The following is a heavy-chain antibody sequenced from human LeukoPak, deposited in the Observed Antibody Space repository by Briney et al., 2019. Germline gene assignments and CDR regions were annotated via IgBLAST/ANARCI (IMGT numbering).Heavy chain of an antibody. V-gene: IGHV3-7*01. CDR3: ARDPVEWELLLDY. D-gene: IGHD1-26*01. CDR2: INKDGGEK. CDR1: GFTFSSYW. Sequence: GGSLRLSCAASGFTFSSYWMSWVRQAPGKGLEWVTNINKDGGEKYYADSVKGRFSISRDNARNSVYLQMASLRVEDTAVYYCARDPVEWELLLDYWGQGTLVTVSS. J-gene: IGHJ4*02.